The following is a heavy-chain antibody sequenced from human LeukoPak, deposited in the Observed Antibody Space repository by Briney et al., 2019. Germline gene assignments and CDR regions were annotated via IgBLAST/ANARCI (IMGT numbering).Heavy chain of an antibody. CDR2: INPNSGGT. V-gene: IGHV1-2*06. J-gene: IGHJ4*02. Sequence: ASVKVSCKASGGTFSSYAISWVRQAPGQGLEWMGRINPNSGGTNYAEKFQGRVTMTRDTSISTAYMELSRLRSDDTAVYYCARDVGSYGVSDYWGQGTLVTVSS. CDR1: GGTFSSYA. D-gene: IGHD1-26*01. CDR3: ARDVGSYGVSDY.